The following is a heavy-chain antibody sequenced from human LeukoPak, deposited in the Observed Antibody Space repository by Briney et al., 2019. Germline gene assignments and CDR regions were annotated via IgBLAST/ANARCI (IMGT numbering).Heavy chain of an antibody. Sequence: SVKVSCKASAGTFSSYAISWVRQAPAQGLEWMGVIIPIFGTANYAQKFQGRVTITADESTSTAYMELSSLRSEDTAVYYCARDHCSSTSCDRGAFDYWGQGTLVTVSS. CDR2: IIPIFGTA. CDR3: ARDHCSSTSCDRGAFDY. V-gene: IGHV1-69*13. J-gene: IGHJ4*02. CDR1: AGTFSSYA. D-gene: IGHD2-2*02.